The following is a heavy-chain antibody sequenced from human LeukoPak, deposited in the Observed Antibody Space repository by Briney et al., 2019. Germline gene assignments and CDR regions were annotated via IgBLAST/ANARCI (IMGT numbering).Heavy chain of an antibody. V-gene: IGHV3-30*18. D-gene: IGHD6-19*01. CDR2: XSYDGSNK. J-gene: IGHJ4*02. CDR3: AKDEIGAVAGLIDY. Sequence: GGSLRLSCAASGFTFSSYGMYWVRQAPGKGLEWXXXXSYDGSNKYYADSVKGRFTISRDNSKNTLYLQMNSLRAEDTAVYYCAKDEIGAVAGLIDYWGQGTLVTVSS. CDR1: GFTFSSYG.